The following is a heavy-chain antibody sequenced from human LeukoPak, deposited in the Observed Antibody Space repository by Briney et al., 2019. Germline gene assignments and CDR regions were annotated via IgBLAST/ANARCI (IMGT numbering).Heavy chain of an antibody. Sequence: LEASVKVSCKASGYTFTSYGISWVRQAPGQGLEWMGWINPSSGGTNYAQKFQGRVTVTRDTSISTAYMDLSRLRSDDTAVYYCARAGVWDYSDSSGYHNAAFDIWGQGTMVTVSS. J-gene: IGHJ3*02. CDR3: ARAGVWDYSDSSGYHNAAFDI. CDR2: INPSSGGT. D-gene: IGHD3-22*01. V-gene: IGHV1-2*03. CDR1: GYTFTSYG.